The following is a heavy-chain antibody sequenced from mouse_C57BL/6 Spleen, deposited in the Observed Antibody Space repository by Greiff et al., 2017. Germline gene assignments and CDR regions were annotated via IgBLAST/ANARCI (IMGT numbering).Heavy chain of an antibody. CDR3: TLYGSSYWFAY. D-gene: IGHD1-1*01. CDR1: GFTFSDAW. J-gene: IGHJ3*01. V-gene: IGHV6-6*01. CDR2: IRNKANNHAT. Sequence: EVLVVESGGGLVQPGGSMKLSCAASGFTFSDAWMDWVRQSPEKGLEWVAEIRNKANNHATYYAESVKGRFTISRDDSKSSVYLQMNSLRAEDTGIYYCTLYGSSYWFAYWGQGTLVTVSA.